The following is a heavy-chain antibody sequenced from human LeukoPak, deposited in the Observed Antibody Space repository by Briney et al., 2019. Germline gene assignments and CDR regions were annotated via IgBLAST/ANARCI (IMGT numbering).Heavy chain of an antibody. V-gene: IGHV4-34*01. J-gene: IGHJ5*02. D-gene: IGHD3-9*01. CDR2: INHSGST. CDR3: ARGGSYYDILTGYYPPKNWFDP. Sequence: SETLSLTCAVYGGSFSGYYWSWIRQPPGKGLQWIGEINHSGSTNYNPSLKSRVTISVDTSKNQISLKLSSVTAADTAVYYCARGGSYYDILTGYYPPKNWFDPWGQGTLVTVSS. CDR1: GGSFSGYY.